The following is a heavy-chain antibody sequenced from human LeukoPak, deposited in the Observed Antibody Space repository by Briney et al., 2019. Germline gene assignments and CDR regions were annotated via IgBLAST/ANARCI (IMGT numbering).Heavy chain of an antibody. J-gene: IGHJ3*02. CDR3: ARGHPVVMPPNAFDI. CDR1: GFTFSNYW. V-gene: IGHV3-74*01. CDR2: INSDGGSI. D-gene: IGHD2-21*01. Sequence: PGGSLRLSCAASGFTFSNYWMHWVRQVPGKGLVWVARINSDGGSITYVDSVEGRFTISRDNAKNTLYLHLNSLTADDTAVYYCARGHPVVMPPNAFDIWGQGAIVTVSS.